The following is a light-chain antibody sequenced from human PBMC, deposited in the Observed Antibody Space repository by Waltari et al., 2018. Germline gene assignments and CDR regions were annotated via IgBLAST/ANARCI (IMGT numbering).Light chain of an antibody. CDR1: VLADKY. Sequence: SSDLTQTPSISVSPGQTAIITCSGDVLADKYIYWFQKKSGQAPVAVLRRNTGRPPGIPARFSGSGSRTTATLTIIGVQPEDEADYYCQTVDDTNNYVLFGGGTKLTVL. CDR3: QTVDDTNNYVL. V-gene: IGLV3-25*03. J-gene: IGLJ3*02. CDR2: RNT.